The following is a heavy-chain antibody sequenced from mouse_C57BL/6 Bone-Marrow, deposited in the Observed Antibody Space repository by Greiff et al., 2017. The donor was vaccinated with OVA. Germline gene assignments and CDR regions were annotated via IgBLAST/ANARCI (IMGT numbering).Heavy chain of an antibody. CDR2: IWSGGST. CDR1: GFSLTSYG. V-gene: IGHV2-2*01. CDR3: ARNELRRYYFDY. Sequence: VQLVESGPGLVQPSQSLSITCTVSGFSLTSYGVHWVRQSPGKGLEWLGVIWSGGSTDYNAAFISRLSISKDNSKSQVFFKMNSLQADDTAIYYCARNELRRYYFDYWGQGTTLTVSS. D-gene: IGHD1-1*01. J-gene: IGHJ2*01.